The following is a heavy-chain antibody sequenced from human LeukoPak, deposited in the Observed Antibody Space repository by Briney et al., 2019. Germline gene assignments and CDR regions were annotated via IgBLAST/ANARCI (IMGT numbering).Heavy chain of an antibody. Sequence: GGSLRLSCAASGFTFSSYSMNWVRQAPGKGLEWVANIKEDGSEIYYVDSVKGRFTVSRDNAKNSLYLQMNSLRAEDTAVYYCGRATFFIRGDVWGKGTTVTV. CDR3: GRATFFIRGDV. D-gene: IGHD3-10*01. CDR2: IKEDGSEI. CDR1: GFTFSSYS. J-gene: IGHJ6*03. V-gene: IGHV3-7*04.